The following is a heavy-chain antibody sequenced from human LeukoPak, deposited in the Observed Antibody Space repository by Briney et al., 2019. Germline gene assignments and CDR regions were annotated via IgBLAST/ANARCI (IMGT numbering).Heavy chain of an antibody. CDR1: GFTVSSNY. Sequence: PGGSLRLSCAASGFTVSSNYTSWVRQAPGKGLEWVSVIYSGGSTYYADSVKGRFTISRDNSKNTLYLQMNSLRAEDTAVYYCASHGGRRYCSGGSCYRWFDPWGQGTLVTVSS. J-gene: IGHJ5*02. CDR2: IYSGGST. V-gene: IGHV3-53*01. D-gene: IGHD2-15*01. CDR3: ASHGGRRYCSGGSCYRWFDP.